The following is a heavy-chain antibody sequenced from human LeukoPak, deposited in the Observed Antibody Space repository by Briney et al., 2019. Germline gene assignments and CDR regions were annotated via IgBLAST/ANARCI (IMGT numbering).Heavy chain of an antibody. CDR2: ISGYNGKT. D-gene: IGHD3-16*01. V-gene: IGHV1-18*01. J-gene: IGHJ4*02. CDR3: ARGRITFGGVDY. Sequence: ASVKVSCKASGYTFNTYGITWVRPAPGQGLEWMGWISGYNGKTKYAQKLQDRVTMTTDTSTTTAYRELRSLTSEDTAVYYCARGRITFGGVDYGGQGTLVTVSS. CDR1: GYTFNTYG.